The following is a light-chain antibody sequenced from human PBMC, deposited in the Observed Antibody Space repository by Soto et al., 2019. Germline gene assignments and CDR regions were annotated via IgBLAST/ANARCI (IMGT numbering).Light chain of an antibody. Sequence: EIVLTQSPGTLSLSPGERATLSCRASQSVSSSYLAWYQQKPGQAPRLLIYGASNRDTVIPDRFSGSGSGTDFTLTISRLAPEDFAVYYRPPYCRSPGPFGPWTKVDIK. CDR2: GAS. CDR3: PPYCRSPGP. CDR1: QSVSSSY. V-gene: IGKV3-20*01. J-gene: IGKJ3*01.